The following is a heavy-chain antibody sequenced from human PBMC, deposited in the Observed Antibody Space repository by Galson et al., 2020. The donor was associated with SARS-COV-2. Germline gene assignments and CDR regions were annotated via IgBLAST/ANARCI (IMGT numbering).Heavy chain of an antibody. CDR3: ARDQDGYNDF. J-gene: IGHJ4*02. CDR2: RKQDGSDR. V-gene: IGHV3-7*01. CDR1: GCTFSRVW. D-gene: IGHD5-12*01. Sequence: PGGSLRLSWAASGCTFSRVWMSWVRQAPGKGREWVANRKQDGSDRYYGDSVKGRFTISSDNAKNSLYLQMNSLRAEDTAVYYCARDQDGYNDFWCQGTLVTVSS.